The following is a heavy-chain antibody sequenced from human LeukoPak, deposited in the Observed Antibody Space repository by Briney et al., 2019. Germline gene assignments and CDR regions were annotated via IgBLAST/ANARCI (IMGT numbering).Heavy chain of an antibody. V-gene: IGHV1-46*01. J-gene: IGHJ2*01. CDR2: INPSGGST. Sequence: ASVKVSCKASGYTFTSYYMHWVRQAPGQGLEWMGIINPSGGSTSYAQKFQGRVTMTRDTSTSTVYMELSSLRSEDTAVYYCARDIDRGYYDSSGYYYVGWYFDLWGRSTLVTVSS. CDR3: ARDIDRGYYDSSGYYYVGWYFDL. CDR1: GYTFTSYY. D-gene: IGHD3-22*01.